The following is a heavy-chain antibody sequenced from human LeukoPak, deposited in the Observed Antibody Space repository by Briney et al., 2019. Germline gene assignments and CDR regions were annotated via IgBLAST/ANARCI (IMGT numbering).Heavy chain of an antibody. CDR1: GYTFVVYY. J-gene: IGHJ4*02. CDR3: AREYSASEH. D-gene: IGHD5-12*01. CDR2: IYPYTGNT. V-gene: IGHV1-2*02. Sequence: ASVKVSCKASGYTFVVYYLHWVRQAPGQGLEWVAWIYPYTGNTHYAQKFQGRITVTRDTSVSTTYMELSWLTSDDTARYYCAREYSASEHWGQGTLVTVSS.